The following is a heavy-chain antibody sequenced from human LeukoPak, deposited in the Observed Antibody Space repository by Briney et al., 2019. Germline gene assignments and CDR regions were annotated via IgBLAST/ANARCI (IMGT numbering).Heavy chain of an antibody. V-gene: IGHV1-18*01. CDR1: GYSFTIYG. Sequence: ASVTVSCKASGYSFTIYGITWVQQAPGQGLEWMGWISTYNGNTKYAQNLQGRVTMTTDTSTSTAYMELRGLRSDDTAVYYCARDPNQYEAVHAFHYWGQGTLVTVSS. J-gene: IGHJ4*02. CDR3: ARDPNQYEAVHAFHY. CDR2: ISTYNGNT. D-gene: IGHD2-8*01.